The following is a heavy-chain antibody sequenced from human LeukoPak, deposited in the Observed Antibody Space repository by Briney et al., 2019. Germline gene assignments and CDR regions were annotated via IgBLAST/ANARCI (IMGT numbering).Heavy chain of an antibody. V-gene: IGHV3-48*01. CDR3: ARTESGVFDY. CDR1: GFTFSSYS. CDR2: ISSSSSTI. Sequence: GGSLRLSCAASGFTFSSYSTNWVRPAPGKGLEWVSYISSSSSTIYYADSVKGRFTISRDNAKNSLYLQMNRLRAEDTAVYYCARTESGVFDYWGQGTLVTVSS. D-gene: IGHD3-3*01. J-gene: IGHJ4*02.